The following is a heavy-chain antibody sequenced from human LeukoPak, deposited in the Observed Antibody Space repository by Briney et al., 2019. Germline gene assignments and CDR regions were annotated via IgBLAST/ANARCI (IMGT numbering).Heavy chain of an antibody. CDR3: ARRSGWI. CDR1: GYTFTNYY. Sequence: ASVKVSCKASGYTFTNYYMHWVRQAPGQGLEWMGTINPSGGGTSYSPKFQGRVTMTTVTSTSTVYMELISLRSEDTAVYYCARRSGWIWGQGSLVTVSS. CDR2: INPSGGGT. J-gene: IGHJ4*02. D-gene: IGHD6-19*01. V-gene: IGHV1-46*01.